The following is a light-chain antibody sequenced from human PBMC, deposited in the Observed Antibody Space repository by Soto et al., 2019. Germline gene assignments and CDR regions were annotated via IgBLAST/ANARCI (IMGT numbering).Light chain of an antibody. CDR1: QSVSSN. CDR2: GAS. Sequence: EIVMTQSPATLSVSPGERATLSCRASQSVSSNLAWYQQKPGQAPRLLIYGASTRATGIPARFSGSGSGTEFTLTISSPQSEEFAVYYCQQYNNWWTFGQGTKLEIK. J-gene: IGKJ1*01. CDR3: QQYNNWWT. V-gene: IGKV3-15*01.